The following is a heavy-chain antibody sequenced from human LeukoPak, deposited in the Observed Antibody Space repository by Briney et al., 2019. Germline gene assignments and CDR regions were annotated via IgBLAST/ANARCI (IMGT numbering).Heavy chain of an antibody. V-gene: IGHV3-30*18. CDR2: ISYDGSKR. CDR3: AKEREGYYYESSGYYNY. D-gene: IGHD3-22*01. J-gene: IGHJ4*02. Sequence: PGRSLRLSCTASGFTFNNYGMHWVRQVPGKGLEWVAVISYDGSKRYYADSVKGRFTISRDKSENTLYLQMNSLRAEDTAVYYCAKEREGYYYESSGYYNYWGQGTLVTVSS. CDR1: GFTFNNYG.